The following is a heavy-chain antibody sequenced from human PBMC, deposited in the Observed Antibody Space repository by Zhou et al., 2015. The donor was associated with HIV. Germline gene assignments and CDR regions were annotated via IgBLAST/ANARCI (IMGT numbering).Heavy chain of an antibody. J-gene: IGHJ6*03. Sequence: EVQLVESGGGLVPPGGSLRLACDTSEFTFSVYILYWFRQIPGKGLTWVSRIDADGHDKTYADSVRGRFTISRDNANNLLYLHMHSLRAEDTAVYYCAGAPPDGGFTWDMDVWGKGTTVTVSS. D-gene: IGHD3-16*01. CDR2: IDADGHDK. V-gene: IGHV3-74*02. CDR3: AGAPPDGGFTWDMDV. CDR1: EFTFSVYI.